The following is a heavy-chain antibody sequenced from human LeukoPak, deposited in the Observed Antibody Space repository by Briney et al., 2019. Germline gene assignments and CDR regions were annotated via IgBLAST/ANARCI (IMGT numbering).Heavy chain of an antibody. D-gene: IGHD1-14*01. CDR3: ARGILGRNTRWFDP. J-gene: IGHJ5*02. Sequence: TSETLSLTCTVSGYSISSGYYWGWIRQPPGKGLEWIGSIYHSGSTYCNPSLKSRVTISVDTSKNQFSLKLSSVTAADTAVYYCARGILGRNTRWFDPWGQGTLVTVSS. V-gene: IGHV4-38-2*02. CDR2: IYHSGST. CDR1: GYSISSGYY.